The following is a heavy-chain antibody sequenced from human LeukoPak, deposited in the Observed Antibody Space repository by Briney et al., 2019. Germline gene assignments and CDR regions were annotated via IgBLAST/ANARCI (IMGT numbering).Heavy chain of an antibody. CDR2: ISAYNGNR. V-gene: IGHV1-18*01. D-gene: IGHD3-10*01. CDR3: ARGPSHYFGAGSAPKDFDY. J-gene: IGHJ4*02. CDR1: DYTFSSYG. Sequence: ASVKVSCKASDYTFSSYGIHWVRQAPGQGPEWMGWISAYNGNRDYALKFQGRVTMATDTSTNTAQMELRSLRSDDTAVYYCARGPSHYFGAGSAPKDFDYWGQGTPVIVSS.